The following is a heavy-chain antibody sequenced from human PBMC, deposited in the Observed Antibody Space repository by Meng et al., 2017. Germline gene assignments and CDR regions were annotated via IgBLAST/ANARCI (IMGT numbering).Heavy chain of an antibody. CDR2: IYYSGST. Sequence: SETLSLTCTVSGGSISSGSYYWSWIRQPAGKGLEWIGSIYYSGSTYYNPSLKSRVTISVDTSKNQFSLELSAVTAADTAGYYCARFSSAPYYFDYWGQGTLVTVSS. J-gene: IGHJ4*02. CDR3: ARFSSAPYYFDY. D-gene: IGHD6-6*01. CDR1: GGSISSGSYY. V-gene: IGHV4-39*07.